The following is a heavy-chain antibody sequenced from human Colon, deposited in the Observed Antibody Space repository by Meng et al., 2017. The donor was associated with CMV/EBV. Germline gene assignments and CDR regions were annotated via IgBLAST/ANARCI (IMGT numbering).Heavy chain of an antibody. CDR3: ANLGTYGVDDWFDP. V-gene: IGHV1-2*02. Sequence: KAYGYTFTGYYIHWVRQAPGQGLEWMGRINPNGGLTNYAQKFQGRVTMTRDTSISTAYMELSNLTSGDTAVYYCANLGTYGVDDWFDPWGQGTLVTVSS. CDR2: INPNGGLT. CDR1: GYTFTGYY. J-gene: IGHJ5*02. D-gene: IGHD4-17*01.